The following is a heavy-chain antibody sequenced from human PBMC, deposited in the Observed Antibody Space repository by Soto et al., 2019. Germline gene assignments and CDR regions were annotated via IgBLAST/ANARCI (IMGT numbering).Heavy chain of an antibody. D-gene: IGHD4-17*01. CDR1: GFSLSTSGVG. CDR2: IYWDDDK. V-gene: IGHV2-5*02. CDR3: AHKTKKMDYGDYAENWFDP. Sequence: SGPAGEPTQTLTLTCTFSGFSLSTSGVGVGWIRQPPGKALEWLALIYWDDDKRYSPSLKSRLTITKDTSKNQVVLTMTNMDPVDTATYYCAHKTKKMDYGDYAENWFDPWGQGTLVTVSS. J-gene: IGHJ5*02.